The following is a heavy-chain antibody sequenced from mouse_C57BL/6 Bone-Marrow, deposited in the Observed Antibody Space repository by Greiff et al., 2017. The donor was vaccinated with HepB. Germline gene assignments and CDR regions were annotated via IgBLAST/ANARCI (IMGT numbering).Heavy chain of an antibody. CDR2: IYPGNSDT. D-gene: IGHD3-2*02. V-gene: IGHV1-5*01. J-gene: IGHJ3*01. CDR3: TGSGPFAY. CDR1: GYTFTSYW. Sequence: VQLKESGTVLARPGASVKMSCKTSGYTFTSYWMHWVKQRPGQGLEWIGAIYPGNSDTSYNQKFKGKAKLTAVNSASTAYMELSSLTNEDSAVYYVTGSGPFAYWGQGTLVTVSA.